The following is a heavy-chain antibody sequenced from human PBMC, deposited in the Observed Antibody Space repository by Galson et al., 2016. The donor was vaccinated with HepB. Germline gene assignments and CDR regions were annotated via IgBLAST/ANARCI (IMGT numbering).Heavy chain of an antibody. CDR1: GFTFSSYD. CDR3: VRRYGSGSYYKRSFYGMDV. Sequence: SLRLSCAASGFTFSSYDMHWVRQATGKGLEWVSTINITGDTYYPGSVKGRFTISRENAKNSLYLQMNSLRAEDTAGYYCVRRYGSGSYYKRSFYGMDVWGQGTTVTVSS. J-gene: IGHJ6*02. D-gene: IGHD3-10*01. V-gene: IGHV3-13*01. CDR2: INITGDT.